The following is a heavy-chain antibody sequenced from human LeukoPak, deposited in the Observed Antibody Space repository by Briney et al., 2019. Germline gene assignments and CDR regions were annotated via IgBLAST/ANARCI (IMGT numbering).Heavy chain of an antibody. CDR2: IYSSGST. V-gene: IGHV4-59*01. D-gene: IGHD3-16*01. CDR3: ARRSWGSDFDY. J-gene: IGHJ4*02. CDR1: GGSITNTNY. Sequence: SGTLSLTCGVSGGSITNTNYWTWIRQPPGKGLEWIGYIYSSGSTNYNPSLRSRVSISVDTSENQFSLNLSSVTAADTAVYYCARRSWGSDFDYWGQGALVTVSS.